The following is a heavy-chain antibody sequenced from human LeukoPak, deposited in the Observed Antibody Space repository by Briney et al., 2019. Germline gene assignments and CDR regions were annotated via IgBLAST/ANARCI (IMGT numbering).Heavy chain of an antibody. CDR1: EYSFTSHW. V-gene: IGHV5-51*01. D-gene: IGHD2-2*01. J-gene: IGHJ4*02. CDR3: ARRYCSSTSCQFFDY. CDR2: IYPGDSDT. Sequence: GESLKISCKGSEYSFTSHWIGWVRQMPGKGLEWMGIIYPGDSDTRYSPSFEGQVTISADKSMSTAYLQWSSLKASDTAMYYCARRYCSSTSCQFFDYWGQGNLVTVSS.